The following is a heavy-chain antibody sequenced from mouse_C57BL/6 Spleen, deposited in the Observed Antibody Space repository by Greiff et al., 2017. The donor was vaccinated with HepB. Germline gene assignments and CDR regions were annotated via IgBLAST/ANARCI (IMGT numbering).Heavy chain of an antibody. CDR1: GYAFSSSW. D-gene: IGHD2-4*01. V-gene: IGHV1-82*01. J-gene: IGHJ3*01. CDR3: ARGNGIYYDYAWFAY. CDR2: IYPGDGDT. Sequence: VQLQQSGPELVKPGASVKISCKASGYAFSSSWMNWVKQRPGKGLEWLGRIYPGDGDTNYNGKFKGKATLTADKSYCTAYMQISSLTSEDSAVYVCARGNGIYYDYAWFAYWVQGTLVTVSA.